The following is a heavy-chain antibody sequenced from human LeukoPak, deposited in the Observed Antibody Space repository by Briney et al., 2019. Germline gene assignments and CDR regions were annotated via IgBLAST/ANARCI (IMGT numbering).Heavy chain of an antibody. CDR2: ISYDGDNQ. D-gene: IGHD5-24*01. J-gene: IGHJ4*02. Sequence: GGSLRLSCAASGFTFSTYAIHWVRQAPGKGLEWVAVISYDGDNQYYADSVKGRFTISRDNSKNTLYLQMNSLRAEDTAVYYCARVGEKAFHLWPEIDYWGQGTLVTVSS. V-gene: IGHV3-30*04. CDR3: ARVGEKAFHLWPEIDY. CDR1: GFTFSTYA.